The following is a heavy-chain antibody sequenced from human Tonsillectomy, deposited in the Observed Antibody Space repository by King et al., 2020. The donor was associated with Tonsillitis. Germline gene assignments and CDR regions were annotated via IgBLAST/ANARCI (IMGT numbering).Heavy chain of an antibody. V-gene: IGHV3-30*18. CDR2: ISYDGRNN. D-gene: IGHD3-22*01. J-gene: IGHJ3*02. Sequence: VQLVESGGGVVQPGRSLRLSCTASGFTFSRYGMHWVRQAPGKGLEWVAVISYDGRNNNYADSVKGRFTISRDNSKNTLYLQMNSLRAEDTAVYYCAKKQGYNYDRSGPYGAFDIWGQGTMVTVSS. CDR3: AKKQGYNYDRSGPYGAFDI. CDR1: GFTFSRYG.